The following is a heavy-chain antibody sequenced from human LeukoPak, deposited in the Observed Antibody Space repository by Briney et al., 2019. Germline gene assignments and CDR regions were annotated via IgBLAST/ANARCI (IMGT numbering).Heavy chain of an antibody. CDR2: TYYRSKWSN. D-gene: IGHD6-19*01. CDR1: GDSVSSNSAT. V-gene: IGHV6-1*01. Sequence: SQTLSLTCAISGDSVSSNSATWNWIRQSPSRGLEWLGRTYYRSKWSNAYAISVKSRIVINPGTSKNQFSLQLNSVTPEDTGVYYCAREWEDSSGWYYFDHWGQGTLVTVSS. J-gene: IGHJ4*02. CDR3: AREWEDSSGWYYFDH.